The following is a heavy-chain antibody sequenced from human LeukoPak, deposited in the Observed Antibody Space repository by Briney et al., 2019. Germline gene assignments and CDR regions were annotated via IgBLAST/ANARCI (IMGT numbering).Heavy chain of an antibody. J-gene: IGHJ5*02. CDR3: ARNPHGNYGWFDP. CDR2: IIPIFGTA. D-gene: IGHD4-17*01. V-gene: IGHV1-69*05. Sequence: ASVKVSCKASGGTFSSYAISWVRQAPGQGLEWMGGIIPIFGTANYAQKFQGRVTITTDESTSTAYMELSSLRSEDTAAYYCARNPHGNYGWFDPCGQGTLVTVSS. CDR1: GGTFSSYA.